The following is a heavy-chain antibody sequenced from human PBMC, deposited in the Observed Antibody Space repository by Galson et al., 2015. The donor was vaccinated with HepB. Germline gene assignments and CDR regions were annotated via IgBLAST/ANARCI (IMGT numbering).Heavy chain of an antibody. Sequence: TLSLTCAVYGGSFSSYYWSWIRQPPGKGLEWIGEINHSGFTTYNPSLKSRVTISVDTSKNQFSLTLSSVTAADTAVYYCAREAQLEPKSPFDYWGQGTLVTVSS. CDR2: INHSGFT. CDR1: GGSFSSYY. D-gene: IGHD1-1*01. J-gene: IGHJ4*02. V-gene: IGHV4-34*01. CDR3: AREAQLEPKSPFDY.